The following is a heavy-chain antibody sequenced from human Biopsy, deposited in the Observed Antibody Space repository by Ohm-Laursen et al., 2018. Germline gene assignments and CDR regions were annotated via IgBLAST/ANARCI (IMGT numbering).Heavy chain of an antibody. D-gene: IGHD2-2*01. CDR3: ARHRGGMPSSGNWFDH. CDR1: GYSMSTYY. V-gene: IGHV4-59*08. CDR2: IYYSGST. Sequence: GTLSLTCRVSGYSMSTYYWSWIRQPPGKGLEWIGYIYYSGSTNYNPSLKSRVTISVDMSKNQFSLKLTSVAAADTAVYYCARHRGGMPSSGNWFDHWGQGTLVTVSS. J-gene: IGHJ5*02.